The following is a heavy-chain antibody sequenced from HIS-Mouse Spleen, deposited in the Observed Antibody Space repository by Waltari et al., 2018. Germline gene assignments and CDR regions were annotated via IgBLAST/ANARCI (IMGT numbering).Heavy chain of an antibody. V-gene: IGHV4-39*01. CDR2: IYYSGST. Sequence: QLQLQEPGPGLVKPSETLSLTCTVSGGSISSSSYYWGWIRQPPGKGLEWIGSIYYSGSTYYNPSLKSRVTISVDTSKNQFSLKLSSVTAADTAVYYCARTYSSGWYYFDYWGQGTLVTVSS. D-gene: IGHD6-19*01. CDR3: ARTYSSGWYYFDY. CDR1: GGSISSSSYY. J-gene: IGHJ4*02.